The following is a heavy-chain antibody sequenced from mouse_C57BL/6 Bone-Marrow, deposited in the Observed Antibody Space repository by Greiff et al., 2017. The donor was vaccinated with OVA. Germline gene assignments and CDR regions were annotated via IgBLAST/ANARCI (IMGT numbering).Heavy chain of an antibody. Sequence: QVQLQQSGAELARPGASVKMSCKASGYTFTSYTMHWVKQRPGQGLEWIGYINPSSGYTKYNQKFKDKATLTADKSSSTAYMQLSSLTSEDSAVYYCARYYDGSSYAYWGQGTLVTVTA. CDR1: GYTFTSYT. J-gene: IGHJ3*01. CDR2: INPSSGYT. CDR3: ARYYDGSSYAY. D-gene: IGHD1-1*01. V-gene: IGHV1-4*01.